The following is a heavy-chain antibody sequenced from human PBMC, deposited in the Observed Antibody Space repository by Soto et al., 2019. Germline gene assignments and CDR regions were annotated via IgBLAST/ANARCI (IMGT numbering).Heavy chain of an antibody. CDR2: IYYSGST. V-gene: IGHV4-31*03. CDR3: ARENPVDYGDYPFDY. Sequence: SETLSLTCTVSGGSISSGGYYWSWIRQHPGKGLEWIGYIYYSGSTYYNPSLKSRVTISVDTSKNQFSLKLSSVTAADTALYYCARENPVDYGDYPFDYWGQGTLVTVSS. J-gene: IGHJ4*02. CDR1: GGSISSGGYY. D-gene: IGHD4-17*01.